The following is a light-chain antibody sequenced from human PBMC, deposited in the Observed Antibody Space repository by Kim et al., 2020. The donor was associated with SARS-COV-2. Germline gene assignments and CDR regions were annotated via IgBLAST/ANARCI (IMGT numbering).Light chain of an antibody. CDR2: QDS. J-gene: IGLJ3*02. V-gene: IGLV3-1*01. CDR1: KLGGKY. Sequence: SYELTQPPSVSVSPGQTARITCSGDKLGGKYVCWYQQKPGQSPMLVIYQDSKRPSGIPERFSGSNSGSTATLTISGTQATDEADYYCQAWGSGTVFGGGTQLTVL. CDR3: QAWGSGTV.